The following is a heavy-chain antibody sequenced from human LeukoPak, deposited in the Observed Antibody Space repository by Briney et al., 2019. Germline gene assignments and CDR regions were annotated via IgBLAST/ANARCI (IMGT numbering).Heavy chain of an antibody. J-gene: IGHJ6*02. D-gene: IGHD3-10*01. Sequence: ASVKVSCKASGGTFSSYAISWARQAPGQGLEWMGGIIPIFGTANYAQKFQGRVTITADESTSTAYMELSSLRSEDTAVYYCARVGEPMDAYYYYGMDVWGQGTTVTVSS. CDR3: ARVGEPMDAYYYYGMDV. CDR2: IIPIFGTA. CDR1: GGTFSSYA. V-gene: IGHV1-69*13.